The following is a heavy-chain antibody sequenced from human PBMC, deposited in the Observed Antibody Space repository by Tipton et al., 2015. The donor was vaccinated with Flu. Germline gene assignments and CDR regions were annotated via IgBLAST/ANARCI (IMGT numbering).Heavy chain of an antibody. D-gene: IGHD3-22*01. CDR1: GFTFSGYG. CDR2: IRHDESDK. CDR3: AKVSPRRVTAIVVVMLPEGYFDY. Sequence: GSLRLSCAASGFTFSGYGMHWVRQAPGKGLEWVAFIRHDESDKYYADSVKGRFTISRDNSKNALYLLINSLRAEDTAVYYCAKVSPRRVTAIVVVMLPEGYFDYWGQGTLVTVSS. J-gene: IGHJ4*02. V-gene: IGHV3-30*02.